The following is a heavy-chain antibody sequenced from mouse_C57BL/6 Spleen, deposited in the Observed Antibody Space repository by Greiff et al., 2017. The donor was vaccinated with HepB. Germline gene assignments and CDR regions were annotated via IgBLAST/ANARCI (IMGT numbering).Heavy chain of an antibody. D-gene: IGHD2-1*01. CDR2: IHPNSGST. CDR3: AREGDYGNFWFAY. J-gene: IGHJ3*01. V-gene: IGHV1-64*01. Sequence: VQLQQPGAELVKPGASVKLSCKASGYTFTSYWMHWVKQRPGQGLEWIGMIHPNSGSTNYNEKFKSKATLTVDKSSSTAYMQLSSLTSEDSAVYYCAREGDYGNFWFAYWGQGTLVTVSA. CDR1: GYTFTSYW.